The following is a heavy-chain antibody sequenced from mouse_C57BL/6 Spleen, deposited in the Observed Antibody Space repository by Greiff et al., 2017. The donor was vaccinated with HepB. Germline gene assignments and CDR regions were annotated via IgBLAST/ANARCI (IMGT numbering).Heavy chain of an antibody. CDR1: GYTFTSYW. Sequence: QVQLQQPGAELVRPGSSVKLSCKASGYTFTSYWMHWVKQRPIQGLEWIGNIDPSDSETHYNQKFKDKATLTVDKSSSTAYMQLSSLTSEDSAVYYCARSTTVVADYAMDYWGQGTSVTVSS. D-gene: IGHD1-1*01. V-gene: IGHV1-52*01. CDR3: ARSTTVVADYAMDY. J-gene: IGHJ4*01. CDR2: IDPSDSET.